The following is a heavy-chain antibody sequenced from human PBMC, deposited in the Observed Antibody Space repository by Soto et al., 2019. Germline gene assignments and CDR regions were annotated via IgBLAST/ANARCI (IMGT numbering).Heavy chain of an antibody. Sequence: GESLKISCKTSGYSFTDYWIGWVRQMPGKGPERIGIIYPGDSDAEYSPSFEGQVTISVDKSIRSAFLQWSSLKASDTAMYYCATQGYDSSGYFDYWGQGTLVTVSS. D-gene: IGHD3-22*01. CDR1: GYSFTDYW. J-gene: IGHJ4*02. CDR2: IYPGDSDA. CDR3: ATQGYDSSGYFDY. V-gene: IGHV5-51*01.